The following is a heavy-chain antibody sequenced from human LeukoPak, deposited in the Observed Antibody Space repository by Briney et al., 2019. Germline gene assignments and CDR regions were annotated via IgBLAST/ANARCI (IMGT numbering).Heavy chain of an antibody. J-gene: IGHJ3*02. D-gene: IGHD3-22*01. CDR1: GGSISSYY. V-gene: IGHV4-59*01. Sequence: PSETLSLTCTVSGGSISSYYWSWIRQPPGKGLEWIGYIYYSGSTNYNPSLKSRVTISVDTSKNQFSLKLSSVTAADTAVYYCARQYYDSSGPVGAFDIWGQGTMVTVSS. CDR2: IYYSGST. CDR3: ARQYYDSSGPVGAFDI.